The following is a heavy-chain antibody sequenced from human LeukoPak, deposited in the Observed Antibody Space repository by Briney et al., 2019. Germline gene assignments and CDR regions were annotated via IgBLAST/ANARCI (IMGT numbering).Heavy chain of an antibody. D-gene: IGHD2-2*01. CDR2: ISGSGGST. CDR1: GFTFSSYG. Sequence: GSLRLSCAASGFTFSSYGMSWVRQTPGKGLEWVSAISGSGGSTYYADSVKGRFTISRDNSKNTLYLQMNSLRAEDTAVYYCAKWDIVVVPAAFGYWGQGTLVTVSS. J-gene: IGHJ4*02. V-gene: IGHV3-23*01. CDR3: AKWDIVVVPAAFGY.